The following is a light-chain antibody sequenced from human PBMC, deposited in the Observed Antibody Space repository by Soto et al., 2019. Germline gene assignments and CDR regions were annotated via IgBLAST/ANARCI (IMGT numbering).Light chain of an antibody. CDR1: QRLLHSNGNIF. CDR3: IEALQTPYT. J-gene: IGKJ2*01. Sequence: EIVMTQSPPSLTVTPGEPASISCRSSQRLLHSNGNIFLDWYLQKPGQSPQLLIYLGFNRASGVPETVSGSAAGTDFTLKISRVEAYDVGGYYCIEALQTPYTFGQGPKLESK. V-gene: IGKV2-28*01. CDR2: LGF.